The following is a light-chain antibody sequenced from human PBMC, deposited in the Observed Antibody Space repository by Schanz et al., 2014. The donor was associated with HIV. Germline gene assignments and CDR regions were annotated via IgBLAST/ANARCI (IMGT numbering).Light chain of an antibody. Sequence: EIVLTQSPGTLSLSPGEVGTLSCRASQSISTHLAWYQQKPGQAPTLLIYGASKRATGIPDRFIGSGSGTDFTLTINRLEPEDFAVYYCQYFGNSGGTFAGGTKVEIK. CDR2: GAS. J-gene: IGKJ4*01. CDR1: QSISTH. CDR3: QYFGNSGGT. V-gene: IGKV3-20*01.